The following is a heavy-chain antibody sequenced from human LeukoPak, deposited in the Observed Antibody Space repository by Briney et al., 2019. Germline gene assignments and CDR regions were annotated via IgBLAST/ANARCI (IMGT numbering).Heavy chain of an antibody. CDR3: ARDLQDYYYYGMDV. J-gene: IGHJ6*02. V-gene: IGHV3-33*01. Sequence: GRSLRLSCAASGFTFSSYDMHWVRQAPGKGLEWVAVIWYDGSNKYYADSVKGRFTISRDNSKNKLYLQMNSLRAEDTAVYYCARDLQDYYYYGMDVWGQGTTVTVSS. CDR2: IWYDGSNK. CDR1: GFTFSSYD. D-gene: IGHD4-11*01.